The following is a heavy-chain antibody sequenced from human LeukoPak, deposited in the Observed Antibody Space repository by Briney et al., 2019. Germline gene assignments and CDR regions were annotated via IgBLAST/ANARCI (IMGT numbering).Heavy chain of an antibody. Sequence: GASVKVSCKASGYTFTGYYMHWVRQAPGQGLEWMGWINPNSGGTNYAQKFQGRVTMTRDTSISTAYMELSRLRSEDTAVYYCVTDLRLRMAILGYWGQGTLVTVSS. CDR2: INPNSGGT. V-gene: IGHV1-2*02. J-gene: IGHJ4*02. CDR3: VTDLRLRMAILGY. CDR1: GYTFTGYY. D-gene: IGHD5-24*01.